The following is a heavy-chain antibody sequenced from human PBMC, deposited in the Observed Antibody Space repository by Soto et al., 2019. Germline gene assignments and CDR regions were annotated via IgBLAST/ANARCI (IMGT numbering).Heavy chain of an antibody. D-gene: IGHD6-19*01. V-gene: IGHV4-34*01. Sequence: ASETLSLTCAVYGGSFSGYYWGWIRQPPGKGLEWIGEINHSGSTNYNPSLKSRVTISVDTSKNQFSLKLSSVTAADTAVYYCARARYQWLVRGYYFDYWGQGTLVTVSS. CDR2: INHSGST. CDR1: GGSFSGYY. CDR3: ARARYQWLVRGYYFDY. J-gene: IGHJ4*02.